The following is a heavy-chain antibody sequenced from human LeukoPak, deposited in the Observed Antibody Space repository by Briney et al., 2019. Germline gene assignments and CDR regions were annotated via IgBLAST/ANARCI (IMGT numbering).Heavy chain of an antibody. J-gene: IGHJ4*02. D-gene: IGHD3-22*01. CDR2: IIPILGIA. CDR3: AREGDSSGYFDY. CDR1: GGTFSSYA. Sequence: SVKVSCKASGGTFSSYAISWVRQAPGQGLEWMGRIIPILGIANYAQKFQGRVTITADKSTSTAYMELSSLRSEDTAVYYCAREGDSSGYFDYWGQGTLVPVSS. V-gene: IGHV1-69*04.